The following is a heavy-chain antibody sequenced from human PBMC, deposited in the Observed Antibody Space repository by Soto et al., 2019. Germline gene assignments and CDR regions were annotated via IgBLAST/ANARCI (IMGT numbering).Heavy chain of an antibody. J-gene: IGHJ4*02. CDR2: ISDDGSRA. CDR1: GFTFSMYW. CDR3: TTGHRHSSVGTGAF. Sequence: PGGSLRLSCTASGFTFSMYWMHWVRQVPGKGPEWVSRISDDGSRADYADSVKGRFTISRDNAKNTLYLEMHVLRADDTAVYYCTTGHRHSSVGTGAFWGQGTPVTVSS. D-gene: IGHD3-10*01. V-gene: IGHV3-74*01.